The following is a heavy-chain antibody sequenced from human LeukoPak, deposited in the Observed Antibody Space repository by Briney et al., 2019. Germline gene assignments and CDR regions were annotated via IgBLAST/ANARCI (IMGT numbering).Heavy chain of an antibody. CDR2: ISSDGTYT. CDR3: ARTTVAGGGRFVF. Sequence: GGSLRLSCAASGFTSSSHWMSWVRQAPGKGLEWVSYISSDGTYTNYADSVKGRFTISRDNAKNSLQLQMNSLRVDDTAVYYCARTTVAGGGRFVFWGQGTLVTVSS. J-gene: IGHJ4*02. V-gene: IGHV3-21*05. D-gene: IGHD6-19*01. CDR1: GFTSSSHW.